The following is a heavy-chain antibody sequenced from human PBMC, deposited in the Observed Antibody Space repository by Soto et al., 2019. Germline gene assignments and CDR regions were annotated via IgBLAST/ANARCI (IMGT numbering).Heavy chain of an antibody. V-gene: IGHV3-66*01. CDR3: ARDRFPYGMDV. CDR1: GFTVSSNY. D-gene: IGHD3-10*01. CDR2: IYSGGST. Sequence: PGGSLRLSCAASGFTVSSNYMSWVRQAPGKGLEWVSFIYSGGSTYYADSVKGRFTISRDKSKNTLYLQMNSLRADDTAMYYCARDRFPYGMDVWGQGTTVTVPS. J-gene: IGHJ6*02.